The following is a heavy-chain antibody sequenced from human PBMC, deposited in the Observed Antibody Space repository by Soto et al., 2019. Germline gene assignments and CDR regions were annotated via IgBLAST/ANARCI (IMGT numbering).Heavy chain of an antibody. CDR2: IWYDGSNK. V-gene: IGHV3-33*01. Sequence: GGSLRLSCAASGFTFSSYGMHWVRQAPGKGLEWVAVIWYDGSNKYYADSVKGRFTISRDNSKNTLYLQMNSLRAEDTAVYYCARGAGAHYWDIDLWGRGTLVPVS. CDR1: GFTFSSYG. D-gene: IGHD1-26*01. J-gene: IGHJ2*01. CDR3: ARGAGAHYWDIDL.